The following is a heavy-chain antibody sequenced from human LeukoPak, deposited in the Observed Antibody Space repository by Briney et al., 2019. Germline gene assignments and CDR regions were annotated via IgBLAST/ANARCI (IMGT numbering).Heavy chain of an antibody. Sequence: GGSLRLSCAASGFTFSTYAMSWVRQAPGKGLEWVSAISGRGVSTSYADSVRGRFTISRDNSKNTLYLQMNSLRAEDTAVYFCAKVDIEVVVAATSMDVWGQGTTVTVSS. CDR1: GFTFSTYA. CDR2: ISGRGVST. CDR3: AKVDIEVVVAATSMDV. J-gene: IGHJ6*02. D-gene: IGHD2-15*01. V-gene: IGHV3-23*01.